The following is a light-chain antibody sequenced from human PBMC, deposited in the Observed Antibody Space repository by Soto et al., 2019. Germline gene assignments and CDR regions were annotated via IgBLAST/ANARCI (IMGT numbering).Light chain of an antibody. Sequence: ETMMTQSPDTLSVSLGERATLSCRASQSLRSSLAWYQQKPGQAPRLLIYDASTRATGIPARFSGSGSGTDFTLTISGLQSEDFAVYYCQQRSDWGTFGQGTKVDIK. J-gene: IGKJ1*01. V-gene: IGKV3-15*01. CDR1: QSLRSS. CDR2: DAS. CDR3: QQRSDWGT.